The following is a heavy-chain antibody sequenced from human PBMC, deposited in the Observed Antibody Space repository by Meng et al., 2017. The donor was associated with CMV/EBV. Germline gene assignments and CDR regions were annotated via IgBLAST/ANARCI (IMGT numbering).Heavy chain of an antibody. D-gene: IGHD3-3*01. J-gene: IGHJ5*02. CDR2: ISSSSSYI. CDR3: ARVLADDFWSGLPTGFDP. Sequence: GESLKISCAASGFTFSSYSMNWVRQAPGKGLEWVSSISSSSSYIYYADSVKGRFTISRDNAKNSLYLQMNSLRAEDTAVYYCARVLADDFWSGLPTGFDPWGQGTLVTVSS. V-gene: IGHV3-21*01. CDR1: GFTFSSYS.